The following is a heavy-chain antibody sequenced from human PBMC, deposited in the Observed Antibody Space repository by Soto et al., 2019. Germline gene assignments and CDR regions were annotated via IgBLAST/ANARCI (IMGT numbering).Heavy chain of an antibody. D-gene: IGHD6-6*01. V-gene: IGHV3-30*03. CDR1: GFTFSSYG. J-gene: IGHJ3*02. Sequence: PGGSLRLSCAASGFTFSSYGMHWVRQAPGKGLEWVAVISYDGSNKYYADSVKGRFTISRDNSKNTLYLQMNSLRAEDTAVYYCARHLSIAARRSPFDIWGQGTMVTVSS. CDR3: ARHLSIAARRSPFDI. CDR2: ISYDGSNK.